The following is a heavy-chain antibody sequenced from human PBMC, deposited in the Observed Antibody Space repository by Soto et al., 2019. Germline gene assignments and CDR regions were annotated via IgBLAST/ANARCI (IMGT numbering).Heavy chain of an antibody. CDR1: GFTFSSYA. Sequence: HPGGSLRLSCAASGFTFSSYAMSWVRQAPGKGLEWVSAISGSGGSTYYADSVKGRFTISRDNSKNTLYLQMNSLRAEDTAVYYCAKALSFGPADRAAIDYRGQGTLVTVSS. J-gene: IGHJ4*02. CDR2: ISGSGGST. V-gene: IGHV3-23*01. CDR3: AKALSFGPADRAAIDY. D-gene: IGHD3-3*01.